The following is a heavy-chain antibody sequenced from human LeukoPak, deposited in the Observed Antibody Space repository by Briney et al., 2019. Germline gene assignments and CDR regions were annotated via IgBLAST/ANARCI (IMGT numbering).Heavy chain of an antibody. CDR3: ARVIDVVVVAADY. D-gene: IGHD2-15*01. V-gene: IGHV3-21*01. CDR2: ISSSSSYI. CDR1: GFTFSSYS. J-gene: IGHJ4*02. Sequence: PGGFLRLSCAASGFTFSSYSMNWVRQAPGKGLEWVSSISSSSSYIYYADSVKVRFTISRDNAKNSLYLQMNSLRAEDTAVYYCARVIDVVVVAADYWGQGTLVTVSS.